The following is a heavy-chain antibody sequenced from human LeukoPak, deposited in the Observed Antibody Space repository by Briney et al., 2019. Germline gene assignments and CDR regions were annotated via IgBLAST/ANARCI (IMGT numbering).Heavy chain of an antibody. Sequence: GGSLRLSCAASGFTFSSYAMSWVRQAPGKGLEWVSAISGSGGSTYYADSVKGRFAISRDNSKDTLYLQMNSLRAEDTAVYYCAKDRLVHSYWYFDLWGRGTLVTVSS. CDR3: AKDRLVHSYWYFDL. J-gene: IGHJ2*01. CDR1: GFTFSSYA. V-gene: IGHV3-23*01. D-gene: IGHD6-19*01. CDR2: ISGSGGST.